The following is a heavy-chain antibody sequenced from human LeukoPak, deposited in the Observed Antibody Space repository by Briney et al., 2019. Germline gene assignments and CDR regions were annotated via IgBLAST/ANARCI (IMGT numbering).Heavy chain of an antibody. CDR2: ISSSGSNK. Sequence: PGGSLRLSCAASGFTFSSYEMNWVRQAPGKGLEWVSYISSSGSNKYYADSVKGRFTISRDNAKNLLYLQMNSLRAEDTAVYYCARVPPVEMATIKGGWGQGTLVTVSS. V-gene: IGHV3-48*03. CDR3: ARVPPVEMATIKGG. D-gene: IGHD5-24*01. CDR1: GFTFSSYE. J-gene: IGHJ4*02.